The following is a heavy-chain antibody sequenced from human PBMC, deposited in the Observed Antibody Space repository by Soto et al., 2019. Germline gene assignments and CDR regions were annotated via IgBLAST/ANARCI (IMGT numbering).Heavy chain of an antibody. CDR3: ATEGGYDSSGYYPFY. V-gene: IGHV5-51*01. CDR1: GYSFTSYW. CDR2: IYPGDSDT. J-gene: IGHJ4*02. Sequence: EVQLVQSGAEVKKPGESLKISCKGSGYSFTSYWIGWVRQMPGKGLEWMGIIYPGDSDTRYSPSFQGQVTISAAKSISTASRQGGRLKASDTAMYYCATEGGYDSSGYYPFYWGQGTLVTVSS. D-gene: IGHD3-22*01.